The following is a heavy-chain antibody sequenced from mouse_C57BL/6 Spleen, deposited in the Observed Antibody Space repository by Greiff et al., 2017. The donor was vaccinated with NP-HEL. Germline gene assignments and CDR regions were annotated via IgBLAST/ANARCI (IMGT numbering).Heavy chain of an antibody. J-gene: IGHJ4*01. V-gene: IGHV5-17*01. CDR3: ARYDYDYAMDY. CDR1: GFTFSDYG. CDR2: ISSGISTI. Sequence: DVKLVESGGGLVKPGGSLKLSCAASGFTFSDYGMHWVRQAPEKGLEWVAYISSGISTIYYADTVKGRFTISRDNAKNNLFLQMTSLRAEDTAMYYCARYDYDYAMDYWGQGTSVTVSS. D-gene: IGHD1-1*01.